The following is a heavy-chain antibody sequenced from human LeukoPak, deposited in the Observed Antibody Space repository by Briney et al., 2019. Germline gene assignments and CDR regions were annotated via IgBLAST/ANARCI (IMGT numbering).Heavy chain of an antibody. J-gene: IGHJ5*02. Sequence: ASVKVSCKATGYSFTSHTMNWVRQAPGQGLEWMGWINTNTGNPTYAKSFTGRFVFSWDTSVNTAYLQISSLKAEDTAVYYCARVRNPLYGDYPNWFDPWGQGTLVTVSS. D-gene: IGHD4-17*01. V-gene: IGHV7-4-1*02. CDR3: ARVRNPLYGDYPNWFDP. CDR2: INTNTGNP. CDR1: GYSFTSHT.